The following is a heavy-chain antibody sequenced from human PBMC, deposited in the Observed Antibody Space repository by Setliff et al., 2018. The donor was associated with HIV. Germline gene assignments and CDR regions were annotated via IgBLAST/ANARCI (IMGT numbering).Heavy chain of an antibody. CDR1: GFTFSNYW. CDR2: INQDGSEK. J-gene: IGHJ4*02. Sequence: GGSLRLSCTASGFTFSNYWMSWVRQAPGKGLEWVANINQDGSEKYYLVSVKGRFTISRDNATTSLYLQMNSLRAEDTAVYFCARWGDTPTFYNFWSGYYFDYWGQGALVTVSS. V-gene: IGHV3-7*01. CDR3: ARWGDTPTFYNFWSGYYFDY. D-gene: IGHD3-3*01.